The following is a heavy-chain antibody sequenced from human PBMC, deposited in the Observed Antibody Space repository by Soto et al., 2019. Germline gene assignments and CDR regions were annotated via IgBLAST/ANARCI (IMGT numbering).Heavy chain of an antibody. D-gene: IGHD3-9*01. J-gene: IGHJ4*02. Sequence: PSETLSLTCTVSGGSISSYYWSWIRLPPGQGLEWIGYIYYSGSTNYNHTLTLRVTISVDTSKNQFSLKLSAVTAADTAGYYCASDDILTGSSGYWGQGTLVTVSS. CDR1: GGSISSYY. CDR2: IYYSGST. V-gene: IGHV4-59*01. CDR3: ASDDILTGSSGY.